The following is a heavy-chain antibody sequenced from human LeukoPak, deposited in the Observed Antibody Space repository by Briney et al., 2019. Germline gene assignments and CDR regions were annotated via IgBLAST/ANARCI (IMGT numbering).Heavy chain of an antibody. CDR2: FDPEDGET. CDR3: GRDIGKNIPLAGPLQY. CDR1: GYTLTELS. V-gene: IGHV1-24*01. D-gene: IGHD6-19*01. J-gene: IGHJ1*01. Sequence: GASVKVSCKVSGYTLTELSMHWVRQAPGKGLEWMGGFDPEDGETIYAQKFQGRVTMTEDTSTDTAYMELSSLRSEDTAVYFCGRDIGKNIPLAGPLQYWGQGTLVTVSS.